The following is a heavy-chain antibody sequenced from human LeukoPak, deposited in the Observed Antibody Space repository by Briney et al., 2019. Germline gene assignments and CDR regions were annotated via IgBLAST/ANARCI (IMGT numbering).Heavy chain of an antibody. CDR3: ARVGSYYDSSGSFYDI. CDR2: INPNSGGT. V-gene: IGHV1-2*02. J-gene: IGHJ3*02. Sequence: ASVKVSRKASGYTFTGYYMHWVRQAPGQGLEWMGWINPNSGGTNYAQKFQGRVTMTRDTSISTACMELSRLRSDDTAMYYCARVGSYYDSSGSFYDIWGQGTMVTVSS. D-gene: IGHD3-22*01. CDR1: GYTFTGYY.